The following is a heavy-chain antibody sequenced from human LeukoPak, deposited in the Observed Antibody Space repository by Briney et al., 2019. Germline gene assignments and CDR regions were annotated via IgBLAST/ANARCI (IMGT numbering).Heavy chain of an antibody. Sequence: GGSLRLSCAASGFTFSTYVMTWVRQAPGKGLEWVSALSGSGGSTFYADSVKGRFTISRDNSKNTLYLQMNSLRAEDTAVYYCAKDCSSTSCPTSDYWGQGTLVTVSS. CDR3: AKDCSSTSCPTSDY. D-gene: IGHD2-2*01. CDR2: LSGSGGST. J-gene: IGHJ4*02. CDR1: GFTFSTYV. V-gene: IGHV3-23*01.